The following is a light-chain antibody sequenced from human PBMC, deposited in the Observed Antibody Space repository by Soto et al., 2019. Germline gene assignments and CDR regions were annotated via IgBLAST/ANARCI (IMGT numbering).Light chain of an antibody. CDR2: DAS. J-gene: IGKJ4*01. V-gene: IGKV3-11*01. CDR1: QSVSSY. Sequence: EIVLTQSPATLSLSPGERATLSCRASQSVSSYLAWYQQKPGQAPRLLIYDASNRATGIPARFSGSGSGTEFTLTISSLQSEDFAVYYCQQYQSWPLTFGGGTKVDIK. CDR3: QQYQSWPLT.